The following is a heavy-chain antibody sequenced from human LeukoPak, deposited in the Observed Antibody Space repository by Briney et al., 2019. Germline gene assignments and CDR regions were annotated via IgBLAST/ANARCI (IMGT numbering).Heavy chain of an antibody. CDR3: AKGVTTIRGWFDP. CDR2: ITWNSGRI. Sequence: GRSLRLSCAASGFTFDDYAMHWVRQVPGKGLEWVSGITWNSGRIAYADPVKGRFTISRDNAKNSLYLQMNSLRAEDTALYYCAKGVTTIRGWFDPWGQGILVTVSS. D-gene: IGHD2-21*02. J-gene: IGHJ5*02. CDR1: GFTFDDYA. V-gene: IGHV3-9*01.